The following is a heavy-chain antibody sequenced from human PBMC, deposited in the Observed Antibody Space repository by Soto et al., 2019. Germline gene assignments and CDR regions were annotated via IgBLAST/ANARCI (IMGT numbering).Heavy chain of an antibody. D-gene: IGHD1-26*01. J-gene: IGHJ5*01. Sequence: DVQLLDSGGGLGQPGRSLRLYCAASGFTFSNYAMSWVRQAPGKGLEWVATIRPSGVTTFYADSARGRFTISRDNSKNTLSLQMTSLAAADTAIYYCAKGAIGRLDSWGQGTLVTVSS. CDR2: IRPSGVTT. V-gene: IGHV3-23*01. CDR3: AKGAIGRLDS. CDR1: GFTFSNYA.